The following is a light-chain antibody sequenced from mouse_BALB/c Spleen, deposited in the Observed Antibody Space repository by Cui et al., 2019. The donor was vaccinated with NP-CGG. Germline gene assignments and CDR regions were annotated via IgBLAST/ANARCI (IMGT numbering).Light chain of an antibody. CDR2: GTN. V-gene: IGLV1*01. J-gene: IGLJ1*01. CDR3: ALWYSNHWV. CDR1: TGAVTTNNY. Sequence: QAVVNQQSAPPTSPGETVTLTCRSSTGAVTTNNYANWVQEKPDHLFTGLIGGTNNRAPGVPARFSGSLIGDKAALTITGAQTEDEAIYFCALWYSNHWVFGGGTKLTVL.